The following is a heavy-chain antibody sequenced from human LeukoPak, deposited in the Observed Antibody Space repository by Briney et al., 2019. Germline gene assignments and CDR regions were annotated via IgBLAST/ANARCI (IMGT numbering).Heavy chain of an antibody. J-gene: IGHJ4*02. CDR1: VFGFSSDW. Sequence: TGGSLRLSCAASVFGFSSDWMHWVRYAPWQGLVWVSRIKGDGISTNYADSVKGRFTISRDIAKNTLYLQMNSLRAEDTGVYYCAKDHYWSIDYWGRGTLVTVSS. V-gene: IGHV3-74*01. CDR3: AKDHYWSIDY. D-gene: IGHD3-3*01. CDR2: IKGDGIST.